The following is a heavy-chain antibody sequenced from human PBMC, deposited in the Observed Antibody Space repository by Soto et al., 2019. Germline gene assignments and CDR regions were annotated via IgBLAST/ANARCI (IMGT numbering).Heavy chain of an antibody. D-gene: IGHD3-10*01. V-gene: IGHV1-8*02. CDR1: GGTFSSYA. J-gene: IGHJ4*02. Sequence: QVQLVQSGAEVKKPGSSVKVSCKASGGTFSSYAISWVRQAPGQGLEWMGWMNPNSGNTGYAQKFQGRVTMTRNTSISTAYMELSSLRSEDTAVYYCASTARITMVRGVMEDYWGQGTLVTVSS. CDR2: MNPNSGNT. CDR3: ASTARITMVRGVMEDY.